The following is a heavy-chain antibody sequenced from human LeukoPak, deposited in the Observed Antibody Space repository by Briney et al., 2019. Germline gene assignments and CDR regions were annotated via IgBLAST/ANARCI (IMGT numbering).Heavy chain of an antibody. J-gene: IGHJ4*02. Sequence: SETLSLTCAVYGGSFSGYYWSWIRQPPGKGLEWIGEINHSGSSNYNPSLKSRVTISVDTSKNQFSLKLSSVTAADTAVYYCARALPYYDYIWGSYRYTGVGPDYWGQGTLVTVSS. V-gene: IGHV4-34*01. CDR2: INHSGSS. CDR3: ARALPYYDYIWGSYRYTGVGPDY. CDR1: GGSFSGYY. D-gene: IGHD3-16*02.